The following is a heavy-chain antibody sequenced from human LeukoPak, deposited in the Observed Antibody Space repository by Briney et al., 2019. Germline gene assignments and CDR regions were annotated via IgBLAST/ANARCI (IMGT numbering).Heavy chain of an antibody. Sequence: KPSETLSLTCTVSGGSISSYYWSWIRQPAGKGLEWIGRIYTSRSTNYNPSLKSRVTMSVDTSKNQFSLKLSSVTAADTAVYYCARDRFRYCSSTSCQPYYGMDVWGQGTTVTVSS. J-gene: IGHJ6*02. CDR2: IYTSRST. CDR1: GGSISSYY. CDR3: ARDRFRYCSSTSCQPYYGMDV. V-gene: IGHV4-4*07. D-gene: IGHD2-2*01.